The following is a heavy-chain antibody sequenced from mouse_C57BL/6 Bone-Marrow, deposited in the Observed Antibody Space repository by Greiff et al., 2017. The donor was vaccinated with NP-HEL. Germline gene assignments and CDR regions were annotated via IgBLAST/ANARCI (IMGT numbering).Heavy chain of an antibody. Sequence: QVTLKVCGPGILQPSQTLSLTCSFSGFSLSTFGMGVGWIRQPSGKGLEWLAHIWWDDAKYYNPALKSRLTISKDTSKNQVFLKIANVDTADTATYYCALIYYCNYSYAMDYWGQGTSVTVSS. J-gene: IGHJ4*01. CDR2: IWWDDAK. D-gene: IGHD2-1*01. V-gene: IGHV8-8*01. CDR3: ALIYYCNYSYAMDY. CDR1: GFSLSTFGMG.